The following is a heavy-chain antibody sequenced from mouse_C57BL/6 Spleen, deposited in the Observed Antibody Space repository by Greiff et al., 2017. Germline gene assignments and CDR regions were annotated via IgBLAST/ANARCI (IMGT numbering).Heavy chain of an antibody. J-gene: IGHJ3*01. V-gene: IGHV1-82*01. CDR1: GYAFSSSW. D-gene: IGHD2-5*01. CDR2: IYPGDGDT. Sequence: VKLMESGPELVKPGASVKISCKASGYAFSSSWMNWVKQRPGKGLEWIGRIYPGDGDTNYNGKFKGKATLTADKSSSTAYMQLSSLTSEDSAVYFCARGNYSNYVWAYWGQGTLVTVAA. CDR3: ARGNYSNYVWAY.